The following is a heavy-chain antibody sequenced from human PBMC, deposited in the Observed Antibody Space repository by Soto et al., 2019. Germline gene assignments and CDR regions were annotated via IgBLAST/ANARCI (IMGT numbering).Heavy chain of an antibody. D-gene: IGHD6-19*01. CDR2: INHSGST. V-gene: IGHV4-34*01. CDR1: GRSFSGYY. J-gene: IGHJ4*02. Sequence: SETLSLTCAVYGRSFSGYYWSWIRQPPGKWLEWIGEINHSGSTNYNPSLKSRVTISLDTSKNQLSLKLRAVTAADTAVYYCGSPGYSSGWYGFFDYGGQGTLVTVPS. CDR3: GSPGYSSGWYGFFDY.